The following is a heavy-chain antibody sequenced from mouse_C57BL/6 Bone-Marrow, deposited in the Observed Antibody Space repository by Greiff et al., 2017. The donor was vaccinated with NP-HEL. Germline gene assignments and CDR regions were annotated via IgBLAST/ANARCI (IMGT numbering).Heavy chain of an antibody. CDR3: ARSRGEKMPFDN. V-gene: IGHV14-2*01. Sequence: VQLQQSGAELVKPGASVKLSCTASGFNIKDYYMHWVKQRPEQGLEWIGRIDPEDGETKYAPKFQGKATITADPSSNTAYLQLSSLRSEDTAVYKCARSRGEKMPFDNWGQGTTLTVSS. CDR2: IDPEDGET. J-gene: IGHJ2*01. CDR1: GFNIKDYY.